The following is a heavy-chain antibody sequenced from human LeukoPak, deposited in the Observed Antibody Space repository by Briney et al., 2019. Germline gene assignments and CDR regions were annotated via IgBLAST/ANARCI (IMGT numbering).Heavy chain of an antibody. Sequence: PSETLSLTCTVSGGSISSYYWSWIRQPPGKGLEWIGYIYYSGSTNYNPSLKSRVTISVDTSKNQFSLKLSSVTAADTAVYYCARTSRPGWNFGVDYWGQGTLVTVSS. CDR2: IYYSGST. CDR3: ARTSRPGWNFGVDY. CDR1: GGSISSYY. V-gene: IGHV4-59*01. D-gene: IGHD3-3*01. J-gene: IGHJ4*02.